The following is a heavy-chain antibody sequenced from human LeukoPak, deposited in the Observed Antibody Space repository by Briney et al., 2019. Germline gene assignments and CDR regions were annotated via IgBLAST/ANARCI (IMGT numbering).Heavy chain of an antibody. D-gene: IGHD4-11*01. CDR3: ARGSAPTVTTLGYYYYYMDV. V-gene: IGHV3-23*01. J-gene: IGHJ6*03. CDR2: ISGSGGST. Sequence: GGSLRLSCAASGFTFSSYAMSWVRQAPGKGLEWVSAISGSGGSTYYADSVKGRFTISRDNSKNTLYLQMNSLRAEDTAVYYCARGSAPTVTTLGYYYYYMDVWGKGTTVTVSS. CDR1: GFTFSSYA.